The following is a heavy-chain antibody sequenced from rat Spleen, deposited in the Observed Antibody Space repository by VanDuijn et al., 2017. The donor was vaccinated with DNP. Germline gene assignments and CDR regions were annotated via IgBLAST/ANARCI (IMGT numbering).Heavy chain of an antibody. J-gene: IGHJ2*01. V-gene: IGHV5-25*01. Sequence: EVQLVESGGGFVQPGRSLILSCATSGFTFTNYDMAWVRQAPTQGLEWVASIGPSPGTTHYRDSVKGRFTVSRDFAKSSLFLQMDSLRSEDTATYYCARQTEGIGYYFDYWGHGVMVAVSS. CDR1: GFTFTNYD. D-gene: IGHD1-11*01. CDR3: ARQTEGIGYYFDY. CDR2: IGPSPGTT.